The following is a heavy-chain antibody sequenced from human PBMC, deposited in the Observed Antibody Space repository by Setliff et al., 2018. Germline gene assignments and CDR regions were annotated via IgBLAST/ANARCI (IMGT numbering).Heavy chain of an antibody. CDR3: VRRIKEGNHFFDY. J-gene: IGHJ4*02. D-gene: IGHD2-15*01. V-gene: IGHV3-7*01. Sequence: GGSLRLSCTASGFSYSNCWVSWVRQAPGKGLEWLASINPDGSEKYYVDSVKGRFTISRDNAKNSLYLQMNSLRVEDTAVYYCVRRIKEGNHFFDYWGQGTLVTVSS. CDR2: INPDGSEK. CDR1: GFSYSNCW.